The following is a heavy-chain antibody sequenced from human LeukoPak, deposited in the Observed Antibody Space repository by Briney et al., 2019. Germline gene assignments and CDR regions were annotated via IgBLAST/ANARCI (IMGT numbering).Heavy chain of an antibody. D-gene: IGHD2-2*01. CDR1: GFTFSSYA. J-gene: IGHJ4*02. V-gene: IGHV3-30*04. CDR3: ARDFSLSLPDY. CDR2: ISYDGSNK. Sequence: GGSLRLSCAASGFTFSSYAMHWVRQAPGKGLEWVAVISYDGSNKYYADSVKGRFTISRDNSKNTLYLQMNSLGAEDTAVYYCARDFSLSLPDYWGQGTLVTVSS.